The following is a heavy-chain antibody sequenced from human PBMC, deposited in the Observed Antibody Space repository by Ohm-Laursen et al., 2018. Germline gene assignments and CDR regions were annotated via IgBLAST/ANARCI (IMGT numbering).Heavy chain of an antibody. V-gene: IGHV1-2*02. CDR2: INPNSGGT. CDR3: AKDQVVVVPAAIRGDFDY. Sequence: SVKVSCKPSGYTFTGYYMHWVRQAPGRGLEWMGWINPNSGGTKSAQKFQGRVTMTWDTSIYTAYMELSRLTSDDTAVYYCAKDQVVVVPAAIRGDFDYWGQGTLVTVSS. J-gene: IGHJ4*02. CDR1: GYTFTGYY. D-gene: IGHD2-2*02.